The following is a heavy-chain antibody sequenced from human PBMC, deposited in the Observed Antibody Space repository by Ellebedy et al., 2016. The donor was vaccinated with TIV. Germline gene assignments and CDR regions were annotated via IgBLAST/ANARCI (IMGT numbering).Heavy chain of an antibody. D-gene: IGHD2-15*01. V-gene: IGHV3-7*03. J-gene: IGHJ4*02. CDR2: IKEDGSKD. CDR3: ARENGCSGGSCYDY. Sequence: PGGSLRLSCAASGFTFSNYWMGWVRQAPGKGLQWVANIKEDGSKDYYEDSVKGRFTISRDNTKNLVFLQMNSLRGDDTAVYFCARENGCSGGSCYDYWGQGTLVTVSS. CDR1: GFTFSNYW.